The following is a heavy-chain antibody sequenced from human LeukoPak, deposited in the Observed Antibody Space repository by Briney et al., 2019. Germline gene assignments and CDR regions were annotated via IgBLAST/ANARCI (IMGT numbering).Heavy chain of an antibody. CDR3: AKGAGQLWKHIDY. CDR2: ISYDGSNK. CDR1: GFTFSSYG. V-gene: IGHV3-30*18. Sequence: GGSLRLSCAASGFTFSSYGMHWVRQAPGKGLEWVAVISYDGSNKYYADSVKGRFTIPRDNSKNTLYLQMNSLRAEDTAVYYCAKGAGQLWKHIDYWGQGTLVTVSS. J-gene: IGHJ4*02. D-gene: IGHD5-18*01.